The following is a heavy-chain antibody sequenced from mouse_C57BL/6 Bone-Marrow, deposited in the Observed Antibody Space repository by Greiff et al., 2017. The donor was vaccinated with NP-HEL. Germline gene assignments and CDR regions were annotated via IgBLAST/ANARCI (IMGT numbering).Heavy chain of an antibody. CDR1: GFSLSTFGMG. Sequence: ESGPGILQPSQTLSLTCSFSGFSLSTFGMGVGWIRQPSGKGLEWLAHIWWDDDKYYNPALKSRLTISKATSKNQVFLKIANVDTADTATYYCARMGYYDYDDGAWFAYWGQGTLVTVSA. V-gene: IGHV8-8*01. J-gene: IGHJ3*01. D-gene: IGHD2-4*01. CDR2: IWWDDDK. CDR3: ARMGYYDYDDGAWFAY.